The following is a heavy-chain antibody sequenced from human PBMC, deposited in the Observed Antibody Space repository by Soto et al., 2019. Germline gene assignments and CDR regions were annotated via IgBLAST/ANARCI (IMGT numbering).Heavy chain of an antibody. D-gene: IGHD2-2*01. CDR1: GYTFTSYY. CDR2: INPSCGST. V-gene: IGHV1-46*01. CDR3: ARVSGYCISTSCYDDYYYGMEV. J-gene: IGHJ6*02. Sequence: QVQLLQSGAEVKKPGASVKVSCKASGYTFTSYYMHWVRQAPGQGFEWMGIINPSCGSTSYAQKFQGRATMTRDTSTSTAYLELSSLRSEATAVYYCARVSGYCISTSCYDDYYYGMEVWGQGTTVTVSS.